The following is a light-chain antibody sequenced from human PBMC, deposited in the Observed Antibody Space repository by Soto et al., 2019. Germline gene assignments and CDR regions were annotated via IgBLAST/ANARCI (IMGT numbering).Light chain of an antibody. Sequence: QSVLTQPASVSGSPGQSITISCTGTSSDVGTYNYVSWYQQHPGKAPKVMIYDVSNRPSGVSNRFSGSKSGNTASLTISGLQAEDEADYYCSSYTGSSTSVIFGGGTKRTVL. CDR3: SSYTGSSTSVI. J-gene: IGLJ2*01. CDR1: SSDVGTYNY. V-gene: IGLV2-14*03. CDR2: DVS.